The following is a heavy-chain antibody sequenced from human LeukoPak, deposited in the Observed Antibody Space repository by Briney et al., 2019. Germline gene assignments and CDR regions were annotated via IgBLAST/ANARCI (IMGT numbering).Heavy chain of an antibody. CDR1: GGSISGRNYY. J-gene: IGHJ4*02. V-gene: IGHV4-39*01. CDR3: ARQPPFFGDYGGY. Sequence: SETLSLTCSVSGGSISGRNYYWGWIRQSPGKGLEWIGSIFYSGSTYYKSSLKGRVTISADTSKNQFSLRLTSVTASDTAIYYCARQPPFFGDYGGYWGPGTLVTVSS. D-gene: IGHD4/OR15-4a*01. CDR2: IFYSGST.